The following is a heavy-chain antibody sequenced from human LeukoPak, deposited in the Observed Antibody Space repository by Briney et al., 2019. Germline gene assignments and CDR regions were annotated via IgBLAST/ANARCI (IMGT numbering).Heavy chain of an antibody. Sequence: PGGSVRLSCSGSGFRFGGYALSWVRQAPGKGLEWVGFIRSKALYGTSEYAASVEGRFAISRDDSNNIVYLQMNSLKTEDTAVYFCVGESVRDYYFDFWGQGTLVTVSS. V-gene: IGHV3-49*04. D-gene: IGHD3-10*02. CDR3: VGESVRDYYFDF. CDR2: IRSKALYGTS. J-gene: IGHJ4*02. CDR1: GFRFGGYA.